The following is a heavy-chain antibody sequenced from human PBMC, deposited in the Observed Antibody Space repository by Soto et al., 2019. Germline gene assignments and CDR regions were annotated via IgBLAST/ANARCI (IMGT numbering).Heavy chain of an antibody. CDR3: ARDLGVVITPLYYYYYYGMDV. CDR2: INAGNGNT. CDR1: GYTFTSYA. D-gene: IGHD3-3*01. Sequence: GASVKVSCKASGYTFTSYAMHWVRQAPGQRLEWMGWINAGNGNTKYSQKFQGRVTITRDTSASTAYMELSSLRSEDTAVYYCARDLGVVITPLYYYYYYGMDVWGQGTTVTAP. J-gene: IGHJ6*02. V-gene: IGHV1-3*01.